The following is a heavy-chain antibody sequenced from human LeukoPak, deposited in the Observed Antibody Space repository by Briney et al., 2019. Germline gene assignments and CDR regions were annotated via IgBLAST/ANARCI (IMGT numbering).Heavy chain of an antibody. D-gene: IGHD3-16*02. Sequence: SVTLSLTCTVSAGSISAYYWTWIRQPPGKGLEWIGYTSDSGSSNYKSSLKSRVSMSVDTSKRQFSLTLTSVTAADTAVYYCARIVRQDGGYLDLWGRGSLVTVSS. CDR1: AGSISAYY. J-gene: IGHJ2*01. CDR2: TSDSGSS. CDR3: ARIVRQDGGYLDL. V-gene: IGHV4-59*08.